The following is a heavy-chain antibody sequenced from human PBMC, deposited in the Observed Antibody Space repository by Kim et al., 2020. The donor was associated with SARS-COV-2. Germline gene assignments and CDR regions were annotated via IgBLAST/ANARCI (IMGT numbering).Heavy chain of an antibody. CDR3: AKDHDMLWFGEGFDY. V-gene: IGHV3-23*01. CDR2: ISGSGGST. CDR1: GFTFSSYA. J-gene: IGHJ4*02. D-gene: IGHD3-10*01. Sequence: GGSLRLSCAASGFTFSSYAMSWVRQAPGKGLEWVSAISGSGGSTYYADSVKGRFTISRDNSKNTLYLQMNSLRAEDTAVYYCAKDHDMLWFGEGFDYWGQGTLVTVSS.